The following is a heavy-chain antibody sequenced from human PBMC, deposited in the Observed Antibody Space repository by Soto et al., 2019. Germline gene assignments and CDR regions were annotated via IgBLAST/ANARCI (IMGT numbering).Heavy chain of an antibody. J-gene: IGHJ3*01. V-gene: IGHV1-18*04. Sequence: QDQLVQSGAEVKKPGASVKVSCKASVFTSSGISWVRQAPGQRLEWMGWISTHNGNTIYAQKFQGRVIMTMDTSTTAVYMELRSLRPDDTAVYLCAREGILGLFDAYDLWGQGTMVTVSS. D-gene: IGHD3-3*01. CDR3: AREGILGLFDAYDL. CDR2: ISTHNGNT. CDR1: VFTSSG.